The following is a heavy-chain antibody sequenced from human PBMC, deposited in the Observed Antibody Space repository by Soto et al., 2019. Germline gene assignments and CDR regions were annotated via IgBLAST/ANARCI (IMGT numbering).Heavy chain of an antibody. D-gene: IGHD3-16*01. CDR2: TYYRSKCYN. CDR3: ARALYDYVWGSYGDYSYYGMDV. CDR1: GDSVSSNSAA. V-gene: IGHV6-1*01. Sequence: QVQLQQSGPGLVKPSQTLSLTCAISGDSVSSNSAAWNWIRQSPSRGLEWLGRTYYRSKCYNDYAVSVKSRITINPDTSTKQVSLRLNSGTPEDTAVYCCARALYDYVWGSYGDYSYYGMDVWGQGTTVTVSS. J-gene: IGHJ6*02.